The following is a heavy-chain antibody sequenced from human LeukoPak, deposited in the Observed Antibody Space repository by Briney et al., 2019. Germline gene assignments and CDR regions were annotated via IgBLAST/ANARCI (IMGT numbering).Heavy chain of an antibody. Sequence: PSETLSLTCTVSGGSISSSSYYWGWIRQPPGKGLEWIGSIYYSGSTYYNPSLKSRVTISVDTSKNQFSLKLSSVTAADTAVYYCARAVTTSKAVDYWGQGTLVTVSS. J-gene: IGHJ4*02. V-gene: IGHV4-39*01. CDR2: IYYSGST. CDR1: GGSISSSSYY. D-gene: IGHD4-17*01. CDR3: ARAVTTSKAVDY.